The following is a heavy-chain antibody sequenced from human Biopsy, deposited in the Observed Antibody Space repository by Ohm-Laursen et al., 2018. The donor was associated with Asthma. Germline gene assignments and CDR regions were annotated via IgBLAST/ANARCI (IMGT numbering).Heavy chain of an antibody. CDR2: IYYSGTT. V-gene: IGHV4-39*01. Sequence: TLSLTRSPSSGSGGYMRSGNYYWGWIRQPPGKGLEWIGSIYYSGTTYYNPSLGSRVTVSADTSKNQFSLKLTSVTAADTAVYYCVRGSSSWHHGPFHYYYGLDVWGQGTTATVSS. J-gene: IGHJ6*02. D-gene: IGHD6-13*01. CDR3: VRGSSSWHHGPFHYYYGLDV. CDR1: GGYMRSGNYY.